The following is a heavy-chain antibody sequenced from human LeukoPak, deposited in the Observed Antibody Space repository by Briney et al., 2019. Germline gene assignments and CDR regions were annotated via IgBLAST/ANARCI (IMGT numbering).Heavy chain of an antibody. D-gene: IGHD6-13*01. J-gene: IGHJ3*02. V-gene: IGHV3-30-3*01. Sequence: GGSLRLSCAASGFTFSSYAMHWVRQAPGKGLEWVAVISYDGSNKYYADSVKGRFTISRDNSKNTLYLQMNSLRAEDTAVYYCARVPASSWEPNDAFDIWGQGTMVTVSS. CDR3: ARVPASSWEPNDAFDI. CDR2: ISYDGSNK. CDR1: GFTFSSYA.